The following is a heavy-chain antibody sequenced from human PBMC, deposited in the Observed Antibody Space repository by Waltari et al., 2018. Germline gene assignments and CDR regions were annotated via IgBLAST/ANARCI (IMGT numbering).Heavy chain of an antibody. CDR3: ARGRMSGSYYYFDY. J-gene: IGHJ4*02. D-gene: IGHD1-26*01. CDR1: ISSSSYY. Sequence: ISSSSYYWGWIRQPPGKGLEWIGSIYYSGSTYYNPSLKSRVTISVDTSKNQFSLKLSSVTAADTAVYYCARGRMSGSYYYFDYWGQGTLVTVSS. V-gene: IGHV4-39*07. CDR2: IYYSGST.